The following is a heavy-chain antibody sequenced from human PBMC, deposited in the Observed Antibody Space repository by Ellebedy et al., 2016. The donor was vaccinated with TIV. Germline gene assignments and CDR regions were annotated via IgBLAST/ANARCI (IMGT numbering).Heavy chain of an antibody. CDR2: IYYSGST. Sequence: LRLXXTVSGGSISSGGYYWSWIRQHPGKGLEWIGYIYYSGSTYYNPSLKSRVTISVDTSKNQFSLKLSSVTAADTAVYYCATDLGEGARVFDYWGQGTLVTVSS. CDR3: ATDLGEGARVFDY. D-gene: IGHD1-26*01. J-gene: IGHJ4*02. V-gene: IGHV4-31*03. CDR1: GGSISSGGYY.